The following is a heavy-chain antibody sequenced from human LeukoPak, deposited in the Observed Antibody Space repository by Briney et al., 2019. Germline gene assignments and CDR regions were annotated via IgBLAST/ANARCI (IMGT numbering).Heavy chain of an antibody. D-gene: IGHD2-8*01. J-gene: IGHJ4*02. V-gene: IGHV4-34*01. CDR2: IIHSGST. CDR1: GGSFSGYY. CDR3: ARGILVTVYAAFDY. Sequence: SETLSLTCGVYGGSFSGYYWTWIRQFPGMGLEWIVEIIHSGSTNYNPSLTSRVTLSVDTSKNQFSLQLSSVTAADTAVYYCARGILVTVYAAFDYWGQGSLVTVSS.